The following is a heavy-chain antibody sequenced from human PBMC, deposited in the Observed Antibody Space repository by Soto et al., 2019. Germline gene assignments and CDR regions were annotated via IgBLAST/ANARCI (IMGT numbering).Heavy chain of an antibody. CDR1: GYTFTSYG. CDR2: ISAYNGNT. CDR3: AIPGQAYCGGDCYGAWI. J-gene: IGHJ3*02. V-gene: IGHV1-18*01. D-gene: IGHD2-21*02. Sequence: QVQLVQSGAEVKKPGASVKVSCKASGYTFTSYGISWVRQAPGQGLEWMGWISAYNGNTNYAQKLQGRVTMTTDTSTSTAYMELRGLRSDDTAVYYCAIPGQAYCGGDCYGAWIWGQGTMVTVSS.